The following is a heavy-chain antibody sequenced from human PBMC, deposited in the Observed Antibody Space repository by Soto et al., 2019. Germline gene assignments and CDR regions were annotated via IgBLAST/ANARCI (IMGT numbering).Heavy chain of an antibody. D-gene: IGHD2-15*01. CDR2: IHYRGST. J-gene: IGHJ6*02. CDR3: ARVRDSLGLDV. V-gene: IGHV4-31*03. CDR1: GGSITGAYY. Sequence: QVQLQESGPGLVKSSETLSITCRLSGGSITGAYYWNWIRQHPGKGLEWIGSIHYRGSTYYNPSLKTRITISLDRSNNQFSLNLSSVTAADTAVYYCARVRDSLGLDVWGQGTTVTVSS.